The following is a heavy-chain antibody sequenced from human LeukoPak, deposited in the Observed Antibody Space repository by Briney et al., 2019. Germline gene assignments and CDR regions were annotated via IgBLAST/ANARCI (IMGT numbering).Heavy chain of an antibody. CDR3: ASSVVVVAALNSVNWFDP. D-gene: IGHD2-15*01. CDR2: IYYSGST. V-gene: IGHV4-39*07. CDR1: GGSISSSSYY. J-gene: IGHJ5*02. Sequence: PSETLSLTCTVSGGSISSSSYYWGWIRQPPGKGLEWIGSIYYSGSTYYNPSLKSRVTISVDTSKNQFSLKLSSVTAADTAVYYCASSVVVVAALNSVNWFDPWGQRTLVTVSS.